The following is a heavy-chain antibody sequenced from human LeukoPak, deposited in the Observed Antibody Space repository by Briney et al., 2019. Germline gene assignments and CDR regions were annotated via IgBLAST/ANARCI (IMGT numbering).Heavy chain of an antibody. CDR3: ARGTSRITIFGVVTGGDY. CDR1: GFTFSNYG. Sequence: PGGSLRLSCAASGFTFSNYGMHWVRQAPGKGLEWVSYISSSSSTIYYADSVKGRFTISRDNAKNSLYLQMNSLRAEDTAVYYCARGTSRITIFGVVTGGDYWGQGTLVTVSS. V-gene: IGHV3-48*01. CDR2: ISSSSSTI. D-gene: IGHD3-3*01. J-gene: IGHJ4*02.